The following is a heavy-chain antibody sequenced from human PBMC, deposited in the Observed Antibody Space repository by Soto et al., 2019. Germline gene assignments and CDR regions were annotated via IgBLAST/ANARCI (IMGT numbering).Heavy chain of an antibody. V-gene: IGHV3-49*03. CDR2: IRSKAYGGTT. D-gene: IGHD3-22*01. CDR3: TRVIVVVIKSPDAFDI. Sequence: GGSLRLSCTASGFTFGDYAMSRFSQTPGKGLEWVGFIRSKAYGGTTEYAASVKGRFTISRDDSKSIAYLQMNSLKTEDTAVYYCTRVIVVVIKSPDAFDIWGQGTMVTVS. J-gene: IGHJ3*02. CDR1: GFTFGDYA.